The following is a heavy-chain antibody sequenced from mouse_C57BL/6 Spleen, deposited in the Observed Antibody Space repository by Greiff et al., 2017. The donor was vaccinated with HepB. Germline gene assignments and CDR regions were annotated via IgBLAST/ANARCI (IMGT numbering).Heavy chain of an antibody. CDR3: AREGYDYDGMDY. J-gene: IGHJ4*01. CDR1: GFTFSDYY. V-gene: IGHV5-16*01. CDR2: INYDGSST. Sequence: DVHLVESEGGLVQPGSSMKLSCTASGFTFSDYYMAWVRQVPEKGLEWVANINYDGSSTYYLDSLKSRFIISRDNAKNILYLQMSSLKSEDTATYYCAREGYDYDGMDYWGQGTSVTVSS. D-gene: IGHD2-4*01.